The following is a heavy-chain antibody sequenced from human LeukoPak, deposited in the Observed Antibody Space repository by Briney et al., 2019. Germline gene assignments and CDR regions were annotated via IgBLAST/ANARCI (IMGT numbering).Heavy chain of an antibody. CDR3: ARGATAAGPKRYYYYYYYMDV. CDR1: GGSISSGSYY. CDR2: IYTSGST. D-gene: IGHD6-13*01. V-gene: IGHV4-61*02. J-gene: IGHJ6*03. Sequence: SETLSLTCTVSGGSISSGSYYWSWIRQPAGKGLEWIGRIYTSGSTNYNPSLKSRVTISVDTSKNQFSLKLSSVTAADTAVYYCARGATAAGPKRYYYYYYYMDVWGKGTTVTVSS.